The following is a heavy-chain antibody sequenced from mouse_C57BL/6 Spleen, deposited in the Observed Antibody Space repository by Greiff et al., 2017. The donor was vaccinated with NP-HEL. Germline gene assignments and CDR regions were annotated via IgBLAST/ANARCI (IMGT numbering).Heavy chain of an antibody. V-gene: IGHV5-6*01. J-gene: IGHJ2*01. CDR3: AIHDRTTGYFDC. Sequence: EVKLVESGGDLVKPGGSLKLSCAASGFTFSSYGMSWVRQTPDKRLEWVATISSGGSYTYYPDSVKGRFTISRDNAKNTLYLQMSSLNSDDTAMYYCAIHDRTTGYFDCWGQGTTLTVSS. D-gene: IGHD2-14*01. CDR1: GFTFSSYG. CDR2: ISSGGSYT.